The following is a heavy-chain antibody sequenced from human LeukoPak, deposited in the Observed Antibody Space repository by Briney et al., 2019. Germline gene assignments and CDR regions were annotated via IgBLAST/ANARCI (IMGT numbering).Heavy chain of an antibody. V-gene: IGHV1-2*02. J-gene: IGHJ4*02. CDR1: GYTFTGYY. CDR2: INPNSGGT. D-gene: IGHD4-17*01. Sequence: VASVKVSCKASGYTFTGYYMHWVRQAPGQGLEWMGWINPNSGGTNYAQKFQGRVTMTRDTSISTAYMELSRLRSDDTAVYYCARGGLNYGDYGNCFDYWGQGTLVTVSS. CDR3: ARGGLNYGDYGNCFDY.